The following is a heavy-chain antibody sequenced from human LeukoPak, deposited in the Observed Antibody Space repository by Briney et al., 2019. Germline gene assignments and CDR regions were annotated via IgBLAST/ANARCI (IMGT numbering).Heavy chain of an antibody. CDR1: GYSFTSYW. CDR2: IYPGDSDT. CDR3: ARHPYCSGGSCYSDY. J-gene: IGHJ4*02. D-gene: IGHD2-15*01. Sequence: GESLKISRKGSGYSFTSYWLGWVRQMPGKGLEWMGIIYPGDSDTRYSPSFQGQVTISADKSSSTAYRQWSSLKASDTAMYYCARHPYCSGGSCYSDYWGGGTLVTVSS. V-gene: IGHV5-51*01.